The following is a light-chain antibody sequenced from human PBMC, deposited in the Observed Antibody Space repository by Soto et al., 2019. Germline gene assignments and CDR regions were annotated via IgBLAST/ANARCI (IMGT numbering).Light chain of an antibody. CDR3: KQRNNWPLT. CDR2: EAL. J-gene: IGKJ4*02. Sequence: ETVLTQSPATLSLSPGERATLSCRASRSISTYLAWYQQKPGQAPRLLIYEALNRATGIPARFSGSGSGTDFTLTISSLEPEDFAVYYCKQRNNWPLTFGGGTKV. V-gene: IGKV3-11*01. CDR1: RSISTY.